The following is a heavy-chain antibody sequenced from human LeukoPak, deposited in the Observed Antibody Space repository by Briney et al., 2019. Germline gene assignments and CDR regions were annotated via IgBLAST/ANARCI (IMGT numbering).Heavy chain of an antibody. D-gene: IGHD4-17*01. V-gene: IGHV1-69*05. CDR3: ARDYGDYSCLDY. CDR1: GGTFSSYA. J-gene: IGHJ4*02. Sequence: SVKVSCKASGGTFSSYAISWVRQAPGQGLEWMGGIIPIFGTANYAQKFQGRVTITTDESTSTAYMELSSLRSEDTAVYYCARDYGDYSCLDYWGQGTLVTVSS. CDR2: IIPIFGTA.